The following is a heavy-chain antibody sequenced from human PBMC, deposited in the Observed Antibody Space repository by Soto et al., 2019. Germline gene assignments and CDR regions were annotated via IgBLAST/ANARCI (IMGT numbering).Heavy chain of an antibody. D-gene: IGHD1-1*01. Sequence: SETLSLTCTVSGGSIRSSSYYWGWIRQPPGKGLEWIGSIYYSGSTYYNPSLKSRVTISVDTSKNQFSLKLSSVTAADTAVYYCARRVKGTTVYFDYWGQGTLVTVSS. V-gene: IGHV4-39*01. CDR3: ARRVKGTTVYFDY. CDR2: IYYSGST. J-gene: IGHJ4*02. CDR1: GGSIRSSSYY.